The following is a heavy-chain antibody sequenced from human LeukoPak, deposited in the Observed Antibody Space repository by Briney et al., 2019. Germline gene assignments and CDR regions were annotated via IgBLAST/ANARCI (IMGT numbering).Heavy chain of an antibody. CDR1: GFTFSNYG. V-gene: IGHV3-30*18. J-gene: IGHJ4*02. CDR2: ISFDGKVA. D-gene: IGHD3-10*01. CDR3: AKEDYNGPGNYFTD. Sequence: GGSLRLSCAASGFTFSNYGMHWVRQAPGKGLEWVAVISFDGKVAYYADSMKGRFTISRDNSKNTVYLQMNSLRPEDTAMYYCAKEDYNGPGNYFTDWGQGTLVTVSS.